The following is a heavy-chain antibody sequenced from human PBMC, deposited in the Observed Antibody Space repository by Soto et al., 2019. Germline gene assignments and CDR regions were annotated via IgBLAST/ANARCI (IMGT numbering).Heavy chain of an antibody. CDR2: MNPISVKSKT. V-gene: IGHV1-8*01. D-gene: IGHD3-3*01. J-gene: IGHJ5*02. CDR3: ARGATAYYDFWANPRGDWLDL. CDR1: GYTFTSHD. Sequence: QPQLEQSGAELKKPGASVRVSCKASGYTFTSHDIIWVRQAAGQGLEWMGWMNPISVKSKTTYLPNFQGRVVMTRDTFLGTAYLELSGLRSDDTAVYYCARGATAYYDFWANPRGDWLDLWGQGTLVTVSS.